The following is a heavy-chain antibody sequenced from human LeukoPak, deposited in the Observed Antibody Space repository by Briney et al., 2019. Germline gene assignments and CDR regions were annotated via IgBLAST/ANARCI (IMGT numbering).Heavy chain of an antibody. CDR1: GFTFSSYW. CDR3: ARPYISGWYQDAFDI. V-gene: IGHV3-7*01. Sequence: GGSLRLSCAASGFTFSSYWMSWVRRAPGKGLEWVANIRQDGSEKNYEDSVKGRFTISRDNATNSLYLQMNSLRAEDTAVYYCARPYISGWYQDAFDIWGQGTMVTVSS. J-gene: IGHJ3*02. CDR2: IRQDGSEK. D-gene: IGHD6-19*01.